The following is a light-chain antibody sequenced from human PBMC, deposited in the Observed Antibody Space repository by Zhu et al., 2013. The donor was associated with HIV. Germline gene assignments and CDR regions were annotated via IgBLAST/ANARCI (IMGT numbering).Light chain of an antibody. CDR1: QSIGDW. CDR2: AAS. Sequence: IQMTQSPSTLSASVGDRVTITCRASQSIGDWVAWYQQRPGKAPNVLIYAASSLISGVPSRFSGSGSETEFTLTVSNLQAEDFATYYCQQFHHYPWTFGQRDRRWK. J-gene: IGKJ1*01. V-gene: IGKV1-5*01. CDR3: QQFHHYPWT.